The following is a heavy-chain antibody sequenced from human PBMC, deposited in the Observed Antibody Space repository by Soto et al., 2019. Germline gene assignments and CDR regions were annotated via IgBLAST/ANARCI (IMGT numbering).Heavy chain of an antibody. V-gene: IGHV1-2*04. CDR2: INPNSGGT. Sequence: GASVKVSCKASGYTFTGYYMHWVRQAPGQGLEWMGWINPNSGGTNYAQKFQGWVTMTRDTSISTAYMELSRLRSDDTAVYYCAREKEDIVVVPAALGGMDVWGQGTTVTVSS. CDR3: AREKEDIVVVPAALGGMDV. J-gene: IGHJ6*02. D-gene: IGHD2-2*01. CDR1: GYTFTGYY.